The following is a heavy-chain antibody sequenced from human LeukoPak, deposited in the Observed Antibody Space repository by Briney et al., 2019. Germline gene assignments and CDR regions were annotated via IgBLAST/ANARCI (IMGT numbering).Heavy chain of an antibody. CDR3: ARDRSGYFDWLLPHPYYYGMDV. Sequence: GGSLRLSCAASGFTFSSYWMSWVRQAPGKGLEWVANIKQDGSEKYYVDSVKGRFTISRDNAKNSLYLQMNSLRAEDTAVYYCARDRSGYFDWLLPHPYYYGMDVWGQGTTVTVSS. D-gene: IGHD3-9*01. CDR2: IKQDGSEK. CDR1: GFTFSSYW. V-gene: IGHV3-7*01. J-gene: IGHJ6*02.